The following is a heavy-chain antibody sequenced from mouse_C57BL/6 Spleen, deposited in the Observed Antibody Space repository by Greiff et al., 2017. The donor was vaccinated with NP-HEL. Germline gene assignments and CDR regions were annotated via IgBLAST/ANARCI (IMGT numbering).Heavy chain of an antibody. CDR1: GYTFTDYY. J-gene: IGHJ4*01. CDR3: ARGIYYYGGDAMDD. D-gene: IGHD1-1*01. Sequence: EVQLLQSGPELVKPGASVKISCKASGYTFTDYYMNWVKQSHGKSLEWIGDINPNNGGTSYNQKFKGKATLTVDTSSSTAYMQLRSLTSEDSAVYYCARGIYYYGGDAMDDWGQGTTVTVSS. CDR2: INPNNGGT. V-gene: IGHV1-26*01.